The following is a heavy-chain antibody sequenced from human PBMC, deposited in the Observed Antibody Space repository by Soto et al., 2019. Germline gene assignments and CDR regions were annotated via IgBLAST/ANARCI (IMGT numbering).Heavy chain of an antibody. CDR3: ARGLSSGWHYFDY. V-gene: IGHV3-66*01. D-gene: IGHD6-19*01. CDR1: GFTVSSNY. Sequence: EVQLVESGGGLVQPGGSLRLSCAASGFTVSSNYMSWVRQAPGKGLEWVAVIYSGGSTYYADSVKGRLTISRDNSKNTLYLQMNSLRAEDTAVYSCARGLSSGWHYFDYWGQGTLVTVSS. J-gene: IGHJ4*02. CDR2: IYSGGST.